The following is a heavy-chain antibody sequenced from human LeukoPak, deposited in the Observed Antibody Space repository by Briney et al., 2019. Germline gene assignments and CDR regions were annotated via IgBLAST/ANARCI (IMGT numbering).Heavy chain of an antibody. Sequence: MPGGSLRLSCAASGFSFSSYSANWVRQAPGKGLEWVSSISSSSYIYYADSVKGRFTISRDNAKNSLYLQMNSLRAEDTALYYCAKGYCSSTSCLVDYWGQGTLVTVSS. J-gene: IGHJ4*02. V-gene: IGHV3-21*04. CDR3: AKGYCSSTSCLVDY. D-gene: IGHD2-2*01. CDR2: ISSSSYI. CDR1: GFSFSSYS.